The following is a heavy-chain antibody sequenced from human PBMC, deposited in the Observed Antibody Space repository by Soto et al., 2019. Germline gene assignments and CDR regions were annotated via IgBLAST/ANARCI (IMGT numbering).Heavy chain of an antibody. V-gene: IGHV3-23*01. CDR3: AKGLVFHDALDI. D-gene: IGHD3-10*01. CDR2: ITGTGGGT. Sequence: GGSLRLSCAASGFTFTSYVMSWARQAPGKGLEWVAAITGTGGGTYYAASVVGRFTISRDSSKNTVFLQMNSLRAEDTAVYYCAKGLVFHDALDIWGQGTMVTVSS. CDR1: GFTFTSYV. J-gene: IGHJ3*02.